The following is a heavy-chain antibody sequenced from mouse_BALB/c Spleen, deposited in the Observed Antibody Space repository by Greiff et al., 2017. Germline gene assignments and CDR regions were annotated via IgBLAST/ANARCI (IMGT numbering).Heavy chain of an antibody. J-gene: IGHJ3*01. V-gene: IGHV5-12-2*01. CDR3: ARQAYYYGSSATAY. CDR2: ISNGGGST. D-gene: IGHD1-1*01. Sequence: EVKLVESGGGLVQPGGSLKLSCAASGFTFSSYTMSWVRQTPEKRLEWVAYISNGGGSTYYPDTVKGRFTISRDNAKNTLYLQMSSLKSEDTAMYYCARQAYYYGSSATAYWGQGTLVTVSA. CDR1: GFTFSSYT.